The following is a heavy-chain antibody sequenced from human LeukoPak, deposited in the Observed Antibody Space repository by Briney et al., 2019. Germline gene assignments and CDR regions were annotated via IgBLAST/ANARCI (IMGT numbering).Heavy chain of an antibody. CDR2: IYSSGST. CDR1: GGSISSGGYY. Sequence: SETLSLTCTVSGGSISSGGYYWSWIRQHPGKGLEWIGYIYSSGSTYYNPSLKSRVTMSVDTSKNQFSLTLISVTAADTAVYFCARAAPNYYDSSGSLRNPYFDYWGQGTLVTVSS. CDR3: ARAAPNYYDSSGSLRNPYFDY. D-gene: IGHD3-22*01. J-gene: IGHJ4*02. V-gene: IGHV4-31*03.